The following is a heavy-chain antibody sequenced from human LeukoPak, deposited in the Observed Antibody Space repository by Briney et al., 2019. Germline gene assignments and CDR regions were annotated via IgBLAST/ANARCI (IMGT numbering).Heavy chain of an antibody. J-gene: IGHJ6*02. CDR2: IKHSGST. D-gene: IGHD3-3*01. CDR1: GGSFSGYY. V-gene: IGHV4-34*01. CDR3: ARSGYDFWSGRRGYYYYGMDV. Sequence: PSETLSPTCAVYGGSFSGYYWSWIRQPPGKRLEWIGEIKHSGSTNYNPSLKSRVTISVDTSKNQFSLKLSSVTAADTAVYYCARSGYDFWSGRRGYYYYGMDVWGQGTTVTVSS.